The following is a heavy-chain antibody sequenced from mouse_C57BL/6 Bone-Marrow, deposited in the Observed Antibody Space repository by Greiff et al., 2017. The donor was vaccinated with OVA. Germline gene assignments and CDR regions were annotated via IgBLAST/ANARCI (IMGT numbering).Heavy chain of an antibody. Sequence: EVQRVESGGGLVKPGGSLKLSCAASGFTFSDYGMHWVRQAPEKGLEWVAYISSGSSTIYYADTVKGRFTISRDNAKNTRFLQMTSLRSEDTAMYYCARPAFTTVWYFDVWGTGTTVTVSS. J-gene: IGHJ1*03. CDR3: ARPAFTTVWYFDV. V-gene: IGHV5-17*01. CDR2: ISSGSSTI. CDR1: GFTFSDYG. D-gene: IGHD1-1*01.